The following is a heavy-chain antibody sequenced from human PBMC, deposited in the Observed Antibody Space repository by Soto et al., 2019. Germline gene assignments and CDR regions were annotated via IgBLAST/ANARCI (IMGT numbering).Heavy chain of an antibody. CDR1: GDSIISRSYY. Sequence: QLQLQESGPGLVKPSETLSLTCTVSGDSIISRSYYWGWIRQPPGKGLDWIGSVYYTGTTYDSPSLMSRVAISVETSKNQFALRLSSVTAADTAVYYWARHKIASSEIGNWFDPWGQGTLVTVSS. CDR2: VYYTGTT. D-gene: IGHD6-13*01. J-gene: IGHJ5*02. CDR3: ARHKIASSEIGNWFDP. V-gene: IGHV4-39*01.